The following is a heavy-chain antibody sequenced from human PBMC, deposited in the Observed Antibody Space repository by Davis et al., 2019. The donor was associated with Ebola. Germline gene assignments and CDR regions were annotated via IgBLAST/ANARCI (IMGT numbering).Heavy chain of an antibody. J-gene: IGHJ4*02. CDR1: GFTFSGHW. CDR3: ARTSRFLEWVAFDY. V-gene: IGHV4-38-2*01. Sequence: ESLKISCAASGFTFSGHWMHWVRQVPGKGLEWIGSIYYSGGTYYKPSLKSRVTISVDTSKNQFSLKLSSVTAADTAVYYCARTSRFLEWVAFDYWGQGTLVTVSS. CDR2: IYYSGGT. D-gene: IGHD3-3*01.